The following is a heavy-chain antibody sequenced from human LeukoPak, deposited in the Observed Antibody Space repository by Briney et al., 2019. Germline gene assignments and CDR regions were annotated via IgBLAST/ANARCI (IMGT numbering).Heavy chain of an antibody. D-gene: IGHD1-1*01. CDR2: ISGSGGST. Sequence: GGSLRLSCAASGFTFSSYAMSWVRQAPGKGLEWVSAISGSGGSTYYADSVKGRFTISRDNSKNTLYLQMNSLRAEDTAVYYCAKDLSDWNDFYYYYGMDVWGQGTTVTVSS. CDR3: AKDLSDWNDFYYYYGMDV. J-gene: IGHJ6*02. CDR1: GFTFSSYA. V-gene: IGHV3-23*01.